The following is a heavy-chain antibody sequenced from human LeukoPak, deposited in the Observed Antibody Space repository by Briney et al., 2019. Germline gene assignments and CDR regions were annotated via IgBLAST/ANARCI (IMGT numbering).Heavy chain of an antibody. CDR1: GFTFSSYE. J-gene: IGHJ4*02. Sequence: GGSLRLSCAASGFTFSSYEMNWVRQAPGKGLEWVSYISSSGSTIYYADSVKGRFTISRDNSKNTLYLQMNSLRAEDTAVYYCAKDHGYDSSEGYYFDYWGQGTLVTVSS. CDR3: AKDHGYDSSEGYYFDY. V-gene: IGHV3-48*03. CDR2: ISSSGSTI. D-gene: IGHD3-22*01.